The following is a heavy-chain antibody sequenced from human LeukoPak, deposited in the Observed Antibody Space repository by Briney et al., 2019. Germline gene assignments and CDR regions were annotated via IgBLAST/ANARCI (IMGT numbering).Heavy chain of an antibody. J-gene: IGHJ4*02. D-gene: IGHD5-12*01. V-gene: IGHV4-30-4*01. Sequence: SETLSLTCTVSGGSISSGDYYWSWLRQPPGKGLEWIGYIYYSGSAYYNPSLKSRVTISVETSKNQISLKLSSVTAADTAVYYCAREDIVTTIYDYWGQGTLVTVSP. CDR1: GGSISSGDYY. CDR2: IYYSGSA. CDR3: AREDIVTTIYDY.